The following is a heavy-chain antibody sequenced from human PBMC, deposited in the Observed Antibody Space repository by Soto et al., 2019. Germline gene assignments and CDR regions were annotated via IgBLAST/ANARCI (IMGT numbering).Heavy chain of an antibody. CDR1: GGSISSGGYS. CDR2: IYHSGST. Sequence: SETLSLTCAVSGGSISSGGYSWSWIRQPPGKGLEWIGYIYHSGSTYYNPSLKSRVTISVDTSKNQFSLKLSSVTAADTAVYYCARERAAYYYGAGSYYNWFDLWGQGTLVTVSS. J-gene: IGHJ5*02. D-gene: IGHD3-10*01. CDR3: ARERAAYYYGAGSYYNWFDL. V-gene: IGHV4-30-2*01.